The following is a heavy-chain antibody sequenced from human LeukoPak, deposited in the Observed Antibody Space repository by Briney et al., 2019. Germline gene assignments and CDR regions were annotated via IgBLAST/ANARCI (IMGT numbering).Heavy chain of an antibody. CDR2: ISGSGGST. J-gene: IGHJ5*02. Sequence: PGGSLRLSCAASGFTFSSYAMSWVRQAPGKGLEWVSAISGSGGSTYYADSVKGRFTISRDNSRNTLYLQMNSLRAEDTAVYYCARDDILTGYYPWGQGTLVTVSS. CDR1: GFTFSSYA. D-gene: IGHD3-9*01. V-gene: IGHV3-23*01. CDR3: ARDDILTGYYP.